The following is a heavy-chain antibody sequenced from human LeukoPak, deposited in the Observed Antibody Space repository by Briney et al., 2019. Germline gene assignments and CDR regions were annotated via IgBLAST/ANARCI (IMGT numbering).Heavy chain of an antibody. Sequence: GGSLRLSCAASGFTFSSYSMNWVRQAPGKGLEWVSSISSSSYIYYADSVKGRFTISRDNAKNSLYLQMNSLRAEDTAVYYCARDWNAITIFGVANDAFDIWGQGTVVTVSS. CDR2: ISSSSYI. D-gene: IGHD3-3*01. CDR3: ARDWNAITIFGVANDAFDI. J-gene: IGHJ3*02. CDR1: GFTFSSYS. V-gene: IGHV3-21*01.